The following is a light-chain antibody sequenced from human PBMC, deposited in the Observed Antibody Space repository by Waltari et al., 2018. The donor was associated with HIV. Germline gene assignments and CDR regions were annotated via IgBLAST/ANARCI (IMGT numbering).Light chain of an antibody. Sequence: SYVLTQPPSASVAPGKTARLTCGGNDIGRNSVHWYQQKPGQAPVLVIYYDSDRPSGIPERFSGSNSGNTATLTISRVEAGDEADYYCQVWDSSSDLSWVFGGGTKLTVL. CDR3: QVWDSSSDLSWV. V-gene: IGLV3-21*04. CDR2: YDS. J-gene: IGLJ3*02. CDR1: DIGRNS.